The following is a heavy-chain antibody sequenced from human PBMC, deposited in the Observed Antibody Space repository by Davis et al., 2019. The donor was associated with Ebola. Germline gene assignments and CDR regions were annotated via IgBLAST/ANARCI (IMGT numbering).Heavy chain of an antibody. CDR3: AREDAAAGTDY. Sequence: PGGSLRLSCAVYGGSFSGYYWSWIRQPPGKGLEWIGEINHSGSTNYNPSLKSRVTISVDTSKNQFSLKLSSVTAADTAVYYCAREDAAAGTDYWGQGTLVTVSS. V-gene: IGHV4-34*01. CDR1: GGSFSGYY. CDR2: INHSGST. J-gene: IGHJ4*02. D-gene: IGHD6-13*01.